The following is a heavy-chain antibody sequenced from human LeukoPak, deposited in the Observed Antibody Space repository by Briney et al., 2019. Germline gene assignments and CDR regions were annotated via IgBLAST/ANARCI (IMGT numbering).Heavy chain of an antibody. V-gene: IGHV1-3*01. CDR1: GYTFISYA. J-gene: IGHJ4*02. CDR3: ASLDWGVSDFDH. CDR2: INAANGNT. D-gene: IGHD7-27*01. Sequence: WASVKVSCKASGYTFISYAMHWVRQAPGQGLEWMGWINAANGNTKYSERFQGRITVTKDTSASTVYMELNSLRSEDTAVYYCASLDWGVSDFDHWGQGTLVTVSS.